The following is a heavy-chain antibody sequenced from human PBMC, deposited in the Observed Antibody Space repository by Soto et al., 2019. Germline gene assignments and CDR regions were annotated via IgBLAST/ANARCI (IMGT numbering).Heavy chain of an antibody. CDR1: GFSFSNYA. CDR2: ISGSSSNI. D-gene: IGHD1-26*01. V-gene: IGHV3-48*01. J-gene: IGHJ2*01. Sequence: EVQLVESGGGLVQPGGSLRLSCAASGFSFSNYAMDWVRQAPGKGLEWVSYISGSSSNIRYADSVKGRFTISRDNAKSSVYRQMNGLRADDTDVYYCARDPSRGSDWARYLDLWGRGTLVTVS. CDR3: ARDPSRGSDWARYLDL.